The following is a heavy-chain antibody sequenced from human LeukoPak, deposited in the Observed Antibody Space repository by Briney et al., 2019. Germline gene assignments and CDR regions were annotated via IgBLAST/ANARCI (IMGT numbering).Heavy chain of an antibody. CDR3: ARGPHSSSWYADAFDI. V-gene: IGHV4-61*02. CDR2: IYTSGST. D-gene: IGHD6-13*01. Sequence: PSETLSLTCTVSGGSISSGSYYWSWIRQPAGKGLEWIARIYTSGSTNYNPSLKSRVTISVDTSKNQFSLKLSSVTAADTAVYYCARGPHSSSWYADAFDIWGQGTMVTVSS. CDR1: GGSISSGSYY. J-gene: IGHJ3*02.